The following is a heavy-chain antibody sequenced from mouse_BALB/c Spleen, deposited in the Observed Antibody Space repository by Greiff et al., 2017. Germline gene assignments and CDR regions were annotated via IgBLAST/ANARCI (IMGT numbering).Heavy chain of an antibody. Sequence: VQLQQSGTVLARPGASVKMSCKASGYTFTSYWMHWVKQRPGQGLEWIGAIYPGNSDTSYNQKFKGKAKLTAVTSTSTAYMELSSLTNEDSAVYYCTRCHYYGYTDYWGQGTTLTVSS. D-gene: IGHD1-2*01. CDR1: GYTFTSYW. V-gene: IGHV1-5*01. J-gene: IGHJ2*01. CDR3: TRCHYYGYTDY. CDR2: IYPGNSDT.